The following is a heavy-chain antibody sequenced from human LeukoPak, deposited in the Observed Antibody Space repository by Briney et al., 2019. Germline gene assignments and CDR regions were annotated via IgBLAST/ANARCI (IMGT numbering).Heavy chain of an antibody. V-gene: IGHV3-23*01. CDR3: AKSRSGTCYDPNPH. Sequence: GRSLRLSCAASGFTFSSYAMTWVRQAPGKGLEWVSSICGSGGGTYYADSVKGRFTISRDDSKNTLYLQMNSLRAEDTAVYYCAKSRSGTCYDPNPHWGQGTLVTVSS. CDR1: GFTFSSYA. J-gene: IGHJ4*02. CDR2: ICGSGGGT. D-gene: IGHD2-15*01.